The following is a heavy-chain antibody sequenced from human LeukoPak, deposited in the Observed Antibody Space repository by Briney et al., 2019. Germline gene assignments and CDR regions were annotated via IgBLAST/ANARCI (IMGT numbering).Heavy chain of an antibody. CDR1: GYTLTVLS. CDR2: FDPEDDET. V-gene: IGHV1-24*01. Sequence: ASVKVSCKVSGYTLTVLSMHWVRQAPGKGLEWMGGFDPEDDETIYAQKFQGRVTMTEDTSTDTAYMELSSLRSEDTAVYYCATGFDSSGYGAFDIWGQGTMVTVSS. J-gene: IGHJ3*02. D-gene: IGHD3-22*01. CDR3: ATGFDSSGYGAFDI.